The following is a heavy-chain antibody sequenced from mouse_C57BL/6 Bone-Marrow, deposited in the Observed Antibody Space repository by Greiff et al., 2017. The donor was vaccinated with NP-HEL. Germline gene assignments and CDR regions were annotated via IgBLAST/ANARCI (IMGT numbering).Heavy chain of an antibody. CDR2: IYPGSGNT. V-gene: IGHV1-76*01. CDR3: ARWRRGYFDY. J-gene: IGHJ2*01. CDR1: GYTFTDYY. Sequence: VQLQQSGAELVRPGASVKLSCKASGYTFTDYYINWVKQRPGQGLEWIARIYPGSGNTYYNEKFKGKATLTAEKSSSTAYMQLSSLRSEDSAVYFCARWRRGYFDYWGQGTTLTVSS.